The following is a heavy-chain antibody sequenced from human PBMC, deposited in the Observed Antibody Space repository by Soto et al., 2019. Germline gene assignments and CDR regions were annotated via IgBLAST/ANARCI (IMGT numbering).Heavy chain of an antibody. CDR2: ISGSGGSS. CDR3: AKEREGYSHGSWTLVS. Sequence: GGSLRLSCAASGFTFSSYAMSWVRQAPGKWLEWVSAISGSGGSSYYADSVKGRFTISRDNSKNTLYLQMNSLRAEDTAVYYCAKEREGYSHGSWTLVSWGQGXLVTVYS. CDR1: GFTFSSYA. V-gene: IGHV3-23*01. J-gene: IGHJ4*02. D-gene: IGHD5-18*01.